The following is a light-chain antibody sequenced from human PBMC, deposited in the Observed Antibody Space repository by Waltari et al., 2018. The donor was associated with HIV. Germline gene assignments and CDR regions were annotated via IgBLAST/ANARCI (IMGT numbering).Light chain of an antibody. CDR1: SSDIGINY. V-gene: IGLV1-47*01. CDR3: AAWDGSLRGWV. J-gene: IGLJ3*02. CDR2: RNN. Sequence: QSVLTQPPSASGTPGQRVSISCSGSSSDIGINYVFWYQQFPGTAPKLLIYRNNQRPSGVPDRCSGSKSGTSASLAISGLRSEDEADYYCAAWDGSLRGWVFGGGTKLTVL.